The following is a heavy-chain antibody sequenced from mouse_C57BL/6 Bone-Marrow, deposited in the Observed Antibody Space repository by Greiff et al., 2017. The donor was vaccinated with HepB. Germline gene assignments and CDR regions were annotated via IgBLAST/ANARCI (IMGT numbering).Heavy chain of an antibody. Sequence: EVKLVESGPGLAKPSQTLSLTCSVTGYSITSDYWNWIRKFPGNKLEYMGYISYSGSTYYNPSLKSRISITRDTSKNQYYLQLNSVTTEDTATYYCARYRVTTVVGGYFDYWGQGTTLTVSS. CDR1: GYSITSDY. CDR3: ARYRVTTVVGGYFDY. J-gene: IGHJ2*01. D-gene: IGHD1-1*01. V-gene: IGHV3-8*01. CDR2: ISYSGST.